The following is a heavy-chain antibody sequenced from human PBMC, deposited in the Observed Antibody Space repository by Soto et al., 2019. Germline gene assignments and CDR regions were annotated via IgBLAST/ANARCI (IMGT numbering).Heavy chain of an antibody. V-gene: IGHV1-3*01. CDR3: ARSLHSSGWYPHFDY. CDR2: INAGNGNT. J-gene: IGHJ4*02. D-gene: IGHD6-19*01. Sequence: QVQLVQSGAEVKKPGASVKVSCKASGYTFTSYAMHWVRQAPGQRLEWMGWINAGNGNTKYSQKFQGRVTITRDTSASTAYMERSSLRSEDRAVYYCARSLHSSGWYPHFDYWGQGTLVTVSA. CDR1: GYTFTSYA.